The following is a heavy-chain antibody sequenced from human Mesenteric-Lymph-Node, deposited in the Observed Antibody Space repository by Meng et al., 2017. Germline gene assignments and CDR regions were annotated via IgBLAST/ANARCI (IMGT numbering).Heavy chain of an antibody. V-gene: IGHV3-9*01. CDR1: GFTFDDYA. J-gene: IGHJ6*02. CDR3: ATSRIAAAGYYYYGMDV. CDR2: ISWNSGSI. Sequence: SLKISCAASGFTFDDYAMHWVRQAPEKGLEWVSGISWNSGSIGYADSVKGRFTISRDNAKNSLYLQMNSLRAEDTALYYCATSRIAAAGYYYYGMDVWGQGTTVTVSS. D-gene: IGHD6-13*01.